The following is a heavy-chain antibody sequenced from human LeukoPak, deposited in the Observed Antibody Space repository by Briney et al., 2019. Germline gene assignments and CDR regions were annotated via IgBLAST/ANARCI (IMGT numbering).Heavy chain of an antibody. Sequence: ASVKVSCKASGYTFTSYGISWVRQAPGQGLEWMGWISAYNGNTNYAQKLQGRVTMTTDTSTSTAYMELRSLRSEDTAVYYCARALDTAMAAYGMDVWGQGTTVTVSS. CDR3: ARALDTAMAAYGMDV. CDR2: ISAYNGNT. D-gene: IGHD5-18*01. J-gene: IGHJ6*02. CDR1: GYTFTSYG. V-gene: IGHV1-18*01.